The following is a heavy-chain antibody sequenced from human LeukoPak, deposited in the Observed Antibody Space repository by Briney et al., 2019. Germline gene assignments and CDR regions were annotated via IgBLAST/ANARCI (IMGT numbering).Heavy chain of an antibody. CDR2: ISYDGSNK. Sequence: QPGGSLRLSCAASGFTFSSYAMHWVRQAPGKGLEWVAVISYDGSNKYYADSVKGRFTISRDNSKNTLYLQMNSLRAEDTAVYYCARPSGYYYDSSGFDYWGQGTLVTVSS. D-gene: IGHD3-22*01. CDR1: GFTFSSYA. CDR3: ARPSGYYYDSSGFDY. V-gene: IGHV3-30-3*01. J-gene: IGHJ4*02.